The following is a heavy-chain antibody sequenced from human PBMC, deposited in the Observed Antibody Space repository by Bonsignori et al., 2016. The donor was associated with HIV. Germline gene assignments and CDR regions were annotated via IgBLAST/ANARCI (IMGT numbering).Heavy chain of an antibody. CDR2: IYYSGST. CDR3: AGRLTRGYSYGYDDY. Sequence: WIRQPPGKGLEWIGSIYYSGSTYYNPSLKSRVTISVDTSKNQFSLKLSSVTAADTAVYYCAGRLTRGYSYGYDDYWGQGTLVTVSS. D-gene: IGHD5-18*01. J-gene: IGHJ4*02. V-gene: IGHV4-39*07.